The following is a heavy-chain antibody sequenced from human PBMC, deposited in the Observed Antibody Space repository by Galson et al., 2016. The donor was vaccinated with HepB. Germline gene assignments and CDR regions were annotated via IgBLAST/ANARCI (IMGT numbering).Heavy chain of an antibody. V-gene: IGHV3-74*01. Sequence: SLRLSCAASGFTFHIYAMNWVRQAPGKGPMWVSRINQDGSVTHYADSVRGRFSISRDNSKNTLYLQMSSLRDEDTAVYYCARDIAPIGSRWFDPWGQGTLVTVSS. D-gene: IGHD6-13*01. CDR1: GFTFHIYA. CDR2: INQDGSVT. J-gene: IGHJ5*02. CDR3: ARDIAPIGSRWFDP.